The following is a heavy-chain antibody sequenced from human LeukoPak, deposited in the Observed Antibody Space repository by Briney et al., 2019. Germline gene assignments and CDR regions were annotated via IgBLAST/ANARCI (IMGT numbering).Heavy chain of an antibody. CDR1: GGFISSYY. J-gene: IGHJ5*02. D-gene: IGHD2-2*01. Sequence: SETLSLTCTVSGGFISSYYWSWIRQPAGKGLEWIGRIHTSGSTNYNPSLKSRVTMSVDTSKNQFSLKLSSVTAADTAVYYCARRITTQYCSSTSCPRRRDWFDPWGQGTLVTVSS. CDR2: IHTSGST. CDR3: ARRITTQYCSSTSCPRRRDWFDP. V-gene: IGHV4-4*07.